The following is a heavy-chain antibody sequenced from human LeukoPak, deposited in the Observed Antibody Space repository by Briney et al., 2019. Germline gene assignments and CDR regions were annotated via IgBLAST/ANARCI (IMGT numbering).Heavy chain of an antibody. V-gene: IGHV3-74*01. CDR2: INTDGTTT. CDR1: GFTFSTYW. D-gene: IGHD1-1*01. J-gene: IGHJ4*02. Sequence: GGSLRLSCAASGFTFSTYWMHWVRQAPGKGLVWVSRINTDGTTTTYVDSVKGRFTISRDNAKNTLHLQMNSLRVEDTAVYYCVSDHTGHDDYWGQGTLVTVSS. CDR3: VSDHTGHDDY.